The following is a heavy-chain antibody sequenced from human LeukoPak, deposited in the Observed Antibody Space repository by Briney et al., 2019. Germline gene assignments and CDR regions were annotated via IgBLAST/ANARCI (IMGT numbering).Heavy chain of an antibody. CDR1: GGSISSSSYY. Sequence: SETLSLTCTVSGGSISSSSYYWGWIRQPPGKGLEWIGSIYYSGSTYYNPSLKSRVTISVDTSKNQFSLKLSSVTAADTAVYYCASLRVRDPSYMDVWGKGTTVTISS. V-gene: IGHV4-39*01. D-gene: IGHD3-10*01. CDR2: IYYSGST. CDR3: ASLRVRDPSYMDV. J-gene: IGHJ6*03.